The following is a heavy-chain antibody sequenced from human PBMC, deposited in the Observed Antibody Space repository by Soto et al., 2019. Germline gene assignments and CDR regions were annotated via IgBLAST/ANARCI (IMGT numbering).Heavy chain of an antibody. CDR1: GFTFSSYA. V-gene: IGHV3-23*01. CDR2: ISGSGGST. J-gene: IGHJ4*02. CDR3: AKEGSSGWYPALDY. Sequence: GGSLRLSCAASGFTFSSYAMSWVRQAPGKGLEWVSAISGSGGSTYYADSVKGRFTISRDNSKNTLYLQMNSLGAEDTAVYYCAKEGSSGWYPALDYWGQGTLVTVSS. D-gene: IGHD6-19*01.